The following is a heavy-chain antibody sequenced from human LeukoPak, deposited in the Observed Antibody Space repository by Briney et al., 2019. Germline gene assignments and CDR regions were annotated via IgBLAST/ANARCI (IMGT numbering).Heavy chain of an antibody. J-gene: IGHJ3*02. Sequence: GGSLRLSCAASGFTFSSYDMNWVRQAPGKGLEWVSSNSSSSSYLYYADSVKGRSTISRDNAKNSLYLQMNSLRAEDTAVYYCARVADTAMVKHDAFDIWGQGTMVTVSS. CDR1: GFTFSSYD. V-gene: IGHV3-21*01. CDR3: ARVADTAMVKHDAFDI. CDR2: NSSSSSYL. D-gene: IGHD5-18*01.